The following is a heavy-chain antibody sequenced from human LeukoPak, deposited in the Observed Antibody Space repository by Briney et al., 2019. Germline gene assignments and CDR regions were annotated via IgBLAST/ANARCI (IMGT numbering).Heavy chain of an antibody. Sequence: ASVKVSCKASGYTFTGYYMHWVRQAPGQGLEWMGWNNPNSGGTNYAQKFQGRVTMTRDTSISTAYMELSRLRSDDTAVYYCARAPTGTLLRFLEWLPCFDYWGQGTLVTVSS. D-gene: IGHD3-3*01. CDR1: GYTFTGYY. J-gene: IGHJ4*02. CDR3: ARAPTGTLLRFLEWLPCFDY. V-gene: IGHV1-2*02. CDR2: NNPNSGGT.